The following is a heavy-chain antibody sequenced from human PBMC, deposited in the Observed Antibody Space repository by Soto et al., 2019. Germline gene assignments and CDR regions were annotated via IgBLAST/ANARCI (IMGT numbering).Heavy chain of an antibody. CDR2: IYWDEDK. CDR1: GFALSTSEVG. Sequence: QITLKESGPTLVKPTQTLTLTCTYSGFALSTSEVGVGWIRQPPGKALEWLAFIYWDEDKRYSPSLKSRLTITTDTSKNQVVLTMTHMDPVDTATYYCAHTEILRPCDYWGQGTLVTVSS. CDR3: AHTEILRPCDY. D-gene: IGHD2-15*01. J-gene: IGHJ4*02. V-gene: IGHV2-5*02.